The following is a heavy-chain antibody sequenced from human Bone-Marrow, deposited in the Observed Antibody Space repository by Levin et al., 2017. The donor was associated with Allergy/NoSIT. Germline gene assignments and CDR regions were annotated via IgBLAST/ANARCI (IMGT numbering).Heavy chain of an antibody. CDR2: IHYSGNT. J-gene: IGHJ4*02. CDR1: GGSISDYY. Sequence: TSETLSLTCTVSGGSISDYYWTWIRQAPGKGLEWIGYIHYSGNTNYNPSLKSRVTMSVDTSKNQFSLKLSSVTAADTAVYYCATRPPGASQYFGVFDYWGQGIQVTVSS. CDR3: ATRPPGASQYFGVFDY. D-gene: IGHD3-10*01. V-gene: IGHV4-59*12.